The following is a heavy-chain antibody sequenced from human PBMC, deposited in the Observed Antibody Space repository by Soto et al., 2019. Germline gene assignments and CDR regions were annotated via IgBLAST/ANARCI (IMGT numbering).Heavy chain of an antibody. V-gene: IGHV3-15*01. D-gene: IGHD3-3*01. J-gene: IGHJ6*02. CDR2: IKSKTDGGTT. CDR1: GFTFSNAW. Sequence: EVQLVESGGGLVKPGGSLRLSCAASGFTFSNAWMSWVRQAPGKGLEWVGRIKSKTDGGTTDYAAPVKGRFTISRDDSKNTLYLQMNSLKTGETAVYYCTTDQSATIFGVVTPYGMDVWGQGTTVTVSS. CDR3: TTDQSATIFGVVTPYGMDV.